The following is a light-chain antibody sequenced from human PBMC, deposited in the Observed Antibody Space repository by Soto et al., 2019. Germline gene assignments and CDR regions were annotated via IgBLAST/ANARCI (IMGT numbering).Light chain of an antibody. Sequence: DIHMTQSPSTLSASVGDRVTITCRASQSISIWLAWYQQKPGKAPNLLIYKTSSLEAGVPSRFSGSGSGTAFTLTISSLQPDDFATYYCQHCYDYSWTLGQGTKVEVK. CDR3: QHCYDYSWT. CDR2: KTS. V-gene: IGKV1-5*03. CDR1: QSISIW. J-gene: IGKJ1*01.